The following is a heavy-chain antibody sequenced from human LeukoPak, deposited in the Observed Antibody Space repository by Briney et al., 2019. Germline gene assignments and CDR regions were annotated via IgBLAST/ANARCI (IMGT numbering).Heavy chain of an antibody. CDR2: ISSSGTTM. D-gene: IGHD3-9*01. CDR1: GFTFSSYE. V-gene: IGHV3-48*03. Sequence: GGSLRLSCAASGFTFSSYEMNWVRQAPGKGLEWVSYISSSGTTMFYADSMKGRFTISRDNAKNSLFLQMNSLRAEDTAVYYCGGGILTGHLLCYYAMDVWGQGTTVTVSS. J-gene: IGHJ6*02. CDR3: GGGILTGHLLCYYAMDV.